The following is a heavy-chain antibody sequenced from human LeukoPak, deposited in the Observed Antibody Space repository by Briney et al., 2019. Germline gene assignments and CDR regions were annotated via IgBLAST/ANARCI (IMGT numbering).Heavy chain of an antibody. CDR2: INHSGST. V-gene: IGHV4-34*01. J-gene: IGHJ3*02. D-gene: IGHD3-22*01. CDR1: DGSFSGYY. CDR3: ARSYSSGYYRGNDAFDI. Sequence: PSETLSLTCAVYDGSFSGYYWSWIRQPPGKGLEWIGEINHSGSTNYNPSLKSRVTISLDTSKNQFSLKLSSVTAADTAVYYCARSYSSGYYRGNDAFDIWGQGTMVTVSS.